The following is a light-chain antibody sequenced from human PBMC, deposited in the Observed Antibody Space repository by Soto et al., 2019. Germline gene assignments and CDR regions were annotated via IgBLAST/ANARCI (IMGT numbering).Light chain of an antibody. Sequence: EIVLTQSPGTLSLSPGESATLSCRASQSVGRYLAWFQQKPGQAPRLLIYDASTRATGIPARFSGGGSGTDFTLTISSLEPEDFAVYYCQQRSNWPLTFGPGTKVEIK. CDR1: QSVGRY. V-gene: IGKV3-11*01. CDR2: DAS. CDR3: QQRSNWPLT. J-gene: IGKJ3*01.